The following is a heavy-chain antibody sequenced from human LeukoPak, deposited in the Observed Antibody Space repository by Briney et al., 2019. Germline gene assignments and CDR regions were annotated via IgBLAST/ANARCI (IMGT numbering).Heavy chain of an antibody. CDR2: IYYSGST. CDR3: APNWNPYYFDY. V-gene: IGHV4-59*01. CDR1: GGSISSYY. D-gene: IGHD1-20*01. Sequence: SETLSLTCTVSGGSISSYYWSWIRQPPGKGLEWIGYIYYSGSTNYNPSLKSRVTISVDTSKNQFSLKLSSVTAADTAVYYCAPNWNPYYFDYWGQGTLVTVSS. J-gene: IGHJ4*02.